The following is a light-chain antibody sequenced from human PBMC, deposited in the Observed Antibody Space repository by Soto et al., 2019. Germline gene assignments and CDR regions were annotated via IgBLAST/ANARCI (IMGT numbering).Light chain of an antibody. V-gene: IGKV1-5*03. CDR2: KAS. J-gene: IGKJ2*01. CDR3: QQYHSLNT. CDR1: QSISSW. Sequence: DIQMTQSPSTLSASVGDRVTITCRASQSISSWLAWYQQKPGKAPKVLIYKASSLESGVLSRFSGSGSGTEFTLTISSLQPDDFATYYCQQYHSLNTFGQGTKPEI.